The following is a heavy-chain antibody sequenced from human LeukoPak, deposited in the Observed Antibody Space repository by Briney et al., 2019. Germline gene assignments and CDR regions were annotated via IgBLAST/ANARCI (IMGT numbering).Heavy chain of an antibody. Sequence: SGGSLRLSCAASGFTFSSYSMNWVRQAPGKGLEWVSSISISSTYIYYADSVKGRFTISRDNAKNSLYLQMNSLRAEDTAVYYCARGDGGYASGWYASEVVSWFDPWGQGTLVTVSS. CDR1: GFTFSSYS. J-gene: IGHJ5*02. CDR2: ISISSTYI. V-gene: IGHV3-21*01. D-gene: IGHD6-19*01. CDR3: ARGDGGYASGWYASEVVSWFDP.